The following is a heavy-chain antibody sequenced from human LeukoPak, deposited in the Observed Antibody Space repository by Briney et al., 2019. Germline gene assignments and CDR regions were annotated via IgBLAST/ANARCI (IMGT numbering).Heavy chain of an antibody. CDR3: AKGTTMYAFDI. J-gene: IGHJ3*02. V-gene: IGHV3-43*02. Sequence: PGGSLRLSCAASGLXFDHYVIHWVRQAPGKGLEWVSLISGDGGSTYYADSVKGRLTISRDNSKNSLYLQMNSLTTEDTALYFCAKGTTMYAFDIWGQGTMVTVSS. CDR1: GLXFDHYV. CDR2: ISGDGGST. D-gene: IGHD1-1*01.